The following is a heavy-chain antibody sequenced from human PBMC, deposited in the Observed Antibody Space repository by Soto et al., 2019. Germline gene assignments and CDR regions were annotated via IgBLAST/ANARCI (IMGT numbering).Heavy chain of an antibody. CDR3: AREGLLERRFDY. CDR2: ISAYNGNT. J-gene: IGHJ4*02. D-gene: IGHD1-1*01. Sequence: ASVKVSCKASGGTFSNSAIIWVRQAPGQGLEWMGWISAYNGNTNYAQKLQGRVTMTTDTSTSTAYMELRSLRSDDTAVYYCAREGLLERRFDYWGQGTLVTVSS. CDR1: GGTFSNSA. V-gene: IGHV1-18*01.